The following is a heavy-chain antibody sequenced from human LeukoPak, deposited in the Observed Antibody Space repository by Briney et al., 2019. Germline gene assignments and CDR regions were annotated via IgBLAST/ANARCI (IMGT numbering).Heavy chain of an antibody. Sequence: GGSLRLSCAASGFTFNTYSLNWVRQAPGKGLEWVSYITSSSSMILYADSVKGRFTISRDNAKNSLYLQMNSLRAEDTAVYFCARLSSWVFEIWGQGTMVTVSS. V-gene: IGHV3-48*04. CDR2: ITSSSSMI. J-gene: IGHJ3*02. CDR1: GFTFNTYS. CDR3: ARLSSWVFEI. D-gene: IGHD3-16*01.